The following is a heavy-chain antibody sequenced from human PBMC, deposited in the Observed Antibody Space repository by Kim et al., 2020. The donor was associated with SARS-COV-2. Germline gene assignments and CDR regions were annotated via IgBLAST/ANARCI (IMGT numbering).Heavy chain of an antibody. CDR3: AKDRNVLTGSVDY. Sequence: GGSLRLSCAASGFTFNDHAMHWVRQPPGKGLEWVAVVWYDGRHQYYADSVEGRFTISRDNSDNTVVLQMSSLRADDTAVYFCAKDRNVLTGSVDYWGQGTRVIVSS. CDR2: VWYDGRHQ. J-gene: IGHJ4*02. CDR1: GFTFNDHA. D-gene: IGHD3-9*01. V-gene: IGHV3-33*03.